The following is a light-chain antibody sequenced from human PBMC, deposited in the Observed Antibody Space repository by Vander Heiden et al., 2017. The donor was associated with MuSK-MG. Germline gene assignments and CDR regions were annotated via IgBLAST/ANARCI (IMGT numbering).Light chain of an antibody. V-gene: IGKV1-9*01. J-gene: IGKJ5*01. Sequence: DIQLTQSPSFLSASLGDRVTITCRASQGISSYLAWYQQKPWKAPKLLIYAASTLQSGVPSRFSGSGSGTEFTLTISSLQAEDVATYYCHQLNSNRITFGQGTQVEIK. CDR3: HQLNSNRIT. CDR2: AAS. CDR1: QGISSY.